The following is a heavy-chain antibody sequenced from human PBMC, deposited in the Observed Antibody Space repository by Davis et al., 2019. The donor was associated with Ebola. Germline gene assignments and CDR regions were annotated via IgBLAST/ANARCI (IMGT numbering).Heavy chain of an antibody. Sequence: SETLSLTCTVSGGSISSYYWSWIRQPPGKGLEWIGYIYYSGSTNYNPSLKSRVTISVDTSKNQFSLKLSSVTAADTAVYYCARGTYYDYIWGSYRPHNNWFDPWGQGTLVTVSS. CDR1: GGSISSYY. V-gene: IGHV4-59*01. J-gene: IGHJ5*02. CDR3: ARGTYYDYIWGSYRPHNNWFDP. CDR2: IYYSGST. D-gene: IGHD3-16*02.